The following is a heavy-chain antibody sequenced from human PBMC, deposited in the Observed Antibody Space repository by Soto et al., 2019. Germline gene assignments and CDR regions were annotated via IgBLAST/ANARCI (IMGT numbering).Heavy chain of an antibody. V-gene: IGHV3-23*01. CDR1: GFTFSRYA. CDR3: AKGRFGYGGNPLFDC. Sequence: EVQLLESGGGLVQPGGSLRLSCAASGFTFSRYAMNWLHQARGKEMEWVSGISASGGDTYYADSVKGRFTISRDNSKNTLYVQMNSLRVEDTAVYYCAKGRFGYGGNPLFDCWGQGTLVTVSS. J-gene: IGHJ4*02. D-gene: IGHD4-17*01. CDR2: ISASGGDT.